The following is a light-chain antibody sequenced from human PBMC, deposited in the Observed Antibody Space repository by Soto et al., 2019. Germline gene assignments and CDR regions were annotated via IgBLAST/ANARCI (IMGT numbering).Light chain of an antibody. J-gene: IGKJ5*01. CDR2: DSS. Sequence: VLAQSPATLSLSAGERATLSCRPSQSIHTSLAWYQQKSGKPPRLVIYDSSLRANGVPDRFGGSRSGTEFTLTINSLEPEDLAVYYCQQRNVWPPITFGQGTRLEI. CDR1: QSIHTS. V-gene: IGKV3-11*01. CDR3: QQRNVWPPIT.